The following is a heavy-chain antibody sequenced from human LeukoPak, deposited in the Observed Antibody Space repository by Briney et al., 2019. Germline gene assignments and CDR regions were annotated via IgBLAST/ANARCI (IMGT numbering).Heavy chain of an antibody. CDR2: IYYSGST. CDR1: GGSISSSSYY. CDR3: ARTYYYGSTKRVAWFDP. V-gene: IGHV4-39*01. Sequence: PSETLSLTCTVSGGSISSSSYYWGWIRQPPGKGLEWIGSIYYSGSTYYNPSLKSRVTISVDTSKNQFSLKLSSVTAADTAVYYCARTYYYGSTKRVAWFDPWGQGTLVTVSS. J-gene: IGHJ5*02. D-gene: IGHD3-22*01.